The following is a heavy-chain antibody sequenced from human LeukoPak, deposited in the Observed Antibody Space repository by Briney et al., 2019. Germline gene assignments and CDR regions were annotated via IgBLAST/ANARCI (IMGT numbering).Heavy chain of an antibody. V-gene: IGHV1-58*01. Sequence: SVKVSCKASGFTFTSSAVQWVRQARGQRLEWIGWIVVGSGSTNYAQKFQERVTITRDMSTSTAYMELSSLRSEDTAVYYCARAGVDAASQHFDYWGQGTLVTVSS. CDR2: IVVGSGST. CDR1: GFTFTSSA. J-gene: IGHJ4*02. D-gene: IGHD2-2*01. CDR3: ARAGVDAASQHFDY.